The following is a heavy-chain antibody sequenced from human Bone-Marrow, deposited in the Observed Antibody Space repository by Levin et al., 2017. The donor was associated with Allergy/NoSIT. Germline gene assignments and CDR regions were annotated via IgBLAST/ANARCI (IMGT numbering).Heavy chain of an antibody. J-gene: IGHJ4*02. CDR3: VRDLYGRDDH. Sequence: GGSLRLSCAAFGFTFSSYSMNWVRQAPGKRLEWVSSISSASGYIYYADSVKGRFTISRDNAEDSLFLQMNSLRAEDTAVYYCVRDLYGRDDHWGQGTLVTVSS. D-gene: IGHD2-2*02. V-gene: IGHV3-21*01. CDR2: ISSASGYI. CDR1: GFTFSSYS.